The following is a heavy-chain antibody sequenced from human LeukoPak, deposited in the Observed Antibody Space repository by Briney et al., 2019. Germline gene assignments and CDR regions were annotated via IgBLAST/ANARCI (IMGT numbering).Heavy chain of an antibody. V-gene: IGHV1-46*01. CDR3: ARVYCSGGTCYSRGLIDS. D-gene: IGHD2-15*01. J-gene: IGHJ4*02. CDR1: GYTFTSYY. Sequence: GASVKVSCKASGYTFTSYYMHWVRQAPGQGLEWMGIIDPSDGTTAYAREFQGRVTITRDTSTSTVYMEMSSLRSGDTAIYYCARVYCSGGTCYSRGLIDSWGQGTLVTVSS. CDR2: IDPSDGTT.